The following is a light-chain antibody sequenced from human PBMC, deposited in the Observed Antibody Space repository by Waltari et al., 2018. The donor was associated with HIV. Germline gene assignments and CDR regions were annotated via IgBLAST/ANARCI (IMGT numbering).Light chain of an antibody. J-gene: IGLJ3*02. CDR3: SSVANSVTLSVL. CDR1: SSDIGYYNY. V-gene: IGLV2-14*01. Sequence: QFALTQPASVSGSPGQSITISCSGTSSDIGYYNYVPWYQQHPGKAPKLMIYEVSNRPSGISNRFSDSKSGNTASLTISALQAEDEADYFCSSVANSVTLSVLFGGGTKLTVL. CDR2: EVS.